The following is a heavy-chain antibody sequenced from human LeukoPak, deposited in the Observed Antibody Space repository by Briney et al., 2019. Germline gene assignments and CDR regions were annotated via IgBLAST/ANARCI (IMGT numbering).Heavy chain of an antibody. D-gene: IGHD1-26*01. CDR1: GGSISSSSYY. CDR3: ARDEYSGSYNY. V-gene: IGHV4-61*01. J-gene: IGHJ4*02. Sequence: SETLSLTCTVSGGSISSSSYYWGWIRQPPGKGLEWIGYIYYSGSTNYNPPLKSRVTISVDTSKNQFSLKLSSVTAADTAVYYCARDEYSGSYNYWGQGTLVTVSS. CDR2: IYYSGST.